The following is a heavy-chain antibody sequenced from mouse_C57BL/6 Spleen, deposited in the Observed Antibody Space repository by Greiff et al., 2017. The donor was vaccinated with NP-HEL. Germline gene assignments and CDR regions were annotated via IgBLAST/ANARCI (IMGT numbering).Heavy chain of an antibody. D-gene: IGHD3-1*01. CDR3: ARRAPRDYFDY. CDR2: IYPSDSET. J-gene: IGHJ2*01. Sequence: QVQLQQPGAELVRPGSSVKLSCKASGYTFTSYWMDWVKQRPGQGLEWIGNIYPSDSETHYNQKFKDKATLTVDKSSSTAYMQLSSLTSEDSAVYYCARRAPRDYFDYWGQGTTLTVSS. V-gene: IGHV1-61*01. CDR1: GYTFTSYW.